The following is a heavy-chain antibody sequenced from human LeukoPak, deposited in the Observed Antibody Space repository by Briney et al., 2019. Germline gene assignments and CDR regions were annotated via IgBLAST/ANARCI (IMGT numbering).Heavy chain of an antibody. CDR1: GFTFSNYA. D-gene: IGHD2-15*01. V-gene: IGHV3-23*01. CDR3: AKDSGYGSGWYLES. CDR2: ITGSGAST. J-gene: IGHJ4*02. Sequence: GGSLRLSCAGSGFTFSNYAMSWVRQAPGKGPEWVSAITGSGASTYYADSVKGRFTISRDNSKNTLYLQMSSLRAEDTAVYSCAKDSGYGSGWYLESWGQGTLVTVYS.